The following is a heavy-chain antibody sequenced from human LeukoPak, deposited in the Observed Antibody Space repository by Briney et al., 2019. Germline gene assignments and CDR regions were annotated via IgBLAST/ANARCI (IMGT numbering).Heavy chain of an antibody. CDR2: VYYDGTT. CDR3: TRASWGYAFDI. CDR1: TGSSDRYY. Sequence: SETLSLTCTVSTGSSDRYYSTWIRQPPGKGLEWMGYVYYDGTTYYSPSLKSRVSISLDTSKSQFSLRLRSVTAADTAIYYCTRASWGYAFDIWGQGTTVTVSS. D-gene: IGHD7-27*01. V-gene: IGHV4-59*01. J-gene: IGHJ3*02.